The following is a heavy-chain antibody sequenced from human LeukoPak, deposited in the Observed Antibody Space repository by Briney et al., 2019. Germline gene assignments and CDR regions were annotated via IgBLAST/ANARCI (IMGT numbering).Heavy chain of an antibody. D-gene: IGHD3-10*01. CDR3: ARVRSYYGSGSHFDY. CDR1: GYTFTSYY. V-gene: IGHV1-46*01. CDR2: INPSGGST. J-gene: IGHJ4*02. Sequence: ASVKVSCKASGYTFTSYYMHWVRQAPGQGLEWMGIINPSGGSTSYAQKFQGRVTMTRDTSTSTVYMELSRLRSDDTAVYYCARVRSYYGSGSHFDYWGQGTLVTVSS.